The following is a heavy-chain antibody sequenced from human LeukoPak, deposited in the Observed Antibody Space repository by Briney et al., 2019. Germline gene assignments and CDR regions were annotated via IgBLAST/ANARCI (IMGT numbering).Heavy chain of an antibody. CDR1: GFTFSSYE. CDR3: ARDLGILTGFDY. J-gene: IGHJ4*02. Sequence: RTGGSLRLSCAASGFTFSSYEMNWVRQAPGKGLEWVSYISSSGSTIYYADSVKGRFTTSRDNAKNSLYLQMNSLRAEDTAVYYCARDLGILTGFDYWGQGTLVTVSS. D-gene: IGHD3-16*01. CDR2: ISSSGSTI. V-gene: IGHV3-48*03.